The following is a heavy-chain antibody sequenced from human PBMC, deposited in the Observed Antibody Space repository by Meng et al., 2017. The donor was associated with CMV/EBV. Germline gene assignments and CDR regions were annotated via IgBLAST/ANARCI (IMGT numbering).Heavy chain of an antibody. Sequence: VYGGSFIGYYWSWIRQPPGKGLEWIGEINHSGSTNYNPSLKSRVTISVDTSKNQFSLKLSSVTAADTAVYYCAGFTFGGVIVRWFDPWGQGTLVTVSS. V-gene: IGHV4-34*01. CDR2: INHSGST. CDR1: GGSFIGYY. CDR3: AGFTFGGVIVRWFDP. D-gene: IGHD3-16*02. J-gene: IGHJ5*02.